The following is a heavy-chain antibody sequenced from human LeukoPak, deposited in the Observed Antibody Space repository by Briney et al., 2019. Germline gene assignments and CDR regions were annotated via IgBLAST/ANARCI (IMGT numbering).Heavy chain of an antibody. Sequence: SVKVSCKASGGTFSSYAISWVRQAPGQGLEWMGGIIPIFGTANYAQKFQGRVTITADGSTSTAYMELSSLRSEDTAVYYCARDRTRQLRFLERRYYYYYYGMDVWGQGTTVTVSS. J-gene: IGHJ6*02. D-gene: IGHD3-3*01. V-gene: IGHV1-69*13. CDR1: GGTFSSYA. CDR2: IIPIFGTA. CDR3: ARDRTRQLRFLERRYYYYYYGMDV.